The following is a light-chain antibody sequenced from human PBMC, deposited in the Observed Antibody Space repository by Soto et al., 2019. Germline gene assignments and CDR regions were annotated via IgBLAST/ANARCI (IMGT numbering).Light chain of an antibody. CDR1: SSNIGAGYD. CDR2: GNS. V-gene: IGLV1-40*01. CDR3: QSGSLV. Sequence: QSVLTQPPSVSGAPGQRVTISCTGSSSNIGAGYDVNWYQQLPGTAPKLLIYGNSNRPSGVPDRFSGSKSGTSASLAITGLQAEDEADYYCQSGSLVFGGGTKLTVL. J-gene: IGLJ2*01.